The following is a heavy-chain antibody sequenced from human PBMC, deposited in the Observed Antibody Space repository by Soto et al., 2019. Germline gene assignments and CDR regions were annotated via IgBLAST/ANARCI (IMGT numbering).Heavy chain of an antibody. CDR1: GFTFSSYA. Sequence: QVQLVESGGGVVQPGRSLRLSCAASGFTFSSYAMHWVRQAPAKGLEWVAVISYDGSNKYYADSVKGRFTISRDNSKNTLYLQMNSLRAEDTAVYYCARGDDVLRYFDWLSPHFDYWGQGTLVTVSS. J-gene: IGHJ4*02. V-gene: IGHV3-30-3*01. D-gene: IGHD3-9*01. CDR2: ISYDGSNK. CDR3: ARGDDVLRYFDWLSPHFDY.